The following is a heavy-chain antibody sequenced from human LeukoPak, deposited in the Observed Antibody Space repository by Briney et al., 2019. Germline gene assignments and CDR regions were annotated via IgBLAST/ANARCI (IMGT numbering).Heavy chain of an antibody. CDR1: GYTFTSYY. CDR3: ARGEGSSIDY. J-gene: IGHJ4*02. Sequence: ASVKVSCKASGYTFTSYYMHWVRQAPGQGLEWMGWINPNSGGTKYAQKFEGRVTMTRDTSISTAYMELSRLRSDDTAVYYCARGEGSSIDYWGQGTLVSVSS. V-gene: IGHV1-2*02. CDR2: INPNSGGT. D-gene: IGHD6-13*01.